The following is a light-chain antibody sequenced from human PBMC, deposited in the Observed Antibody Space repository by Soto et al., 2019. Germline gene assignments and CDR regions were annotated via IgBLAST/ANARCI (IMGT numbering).Light chain of an antibody. CDR1: GGHTNYA. Sequence: QPVLTQPPSASASLGASVTLTCTVTGGHTNYAIAWHQQSPGKGPRYLMTVNFRGAHNKGAGIPDRFSGSSTGAERYLSSSTLQSDDEAVYFCQTWGSDIHVFGPGTKVTVL. CDR2: VNFRGAH. V-gene: IGLV4-69*01. J-gene: IGLJ1*01. CDR3: QTWGSDIHV.